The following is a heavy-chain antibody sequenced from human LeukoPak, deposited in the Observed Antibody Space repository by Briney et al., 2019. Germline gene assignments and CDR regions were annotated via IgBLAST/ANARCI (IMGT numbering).Heavy chain of an antibody. J-gene: IGHJ4*02. V-gene: IGHV3-30*01. CDR3: ARDSYLVYSGSSIEQSYCFDS. D-gene: IGHD1-26*01. Sequence: PGRSLRLSCEASGFTFSSYSMHWVRQAPGKGLEWVALISYDGNNKYYVDSVKGRFTISRDNSKNTMSLRMNSLRAEDTAVYYCARDSYLVYSGSSIEQSYCFDSWGQGALVTVSS. CDR1: GFTFSSYS. CDR2: ISYDGNNK.